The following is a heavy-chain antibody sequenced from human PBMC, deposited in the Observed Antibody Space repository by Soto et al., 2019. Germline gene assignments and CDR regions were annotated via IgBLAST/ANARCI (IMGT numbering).Heavy chain of an antibody. D-gene: IGHD6-13*01. J-gene: IGHJ6*02. V-gene: IGHV1-69*06. CDR1: GGTFSSYA. CDR3: ARGGYSSTWSNLLDRSGLDV. CDR2: IVPLFRTT. Sequence: QVQLVQSGAEAKKPGSSVKVSCKTSGGTFSSYAISWVRQAPGQGFEWMGGIVPLFRTTNYAQKFQGRVTITADTCTYTVYMELSGLRSGDTAVYYCARGGYSSTWSNLLDRSGLDVWGQGTTVTVSS.